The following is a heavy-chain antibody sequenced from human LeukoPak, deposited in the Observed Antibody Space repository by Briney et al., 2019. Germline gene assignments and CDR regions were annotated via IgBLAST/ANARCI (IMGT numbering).Heavy chain of an antibody. CDR2: TYYRSKWYN. CDR3: ASVLGSWPPPPFDY. CDR1: GDSVSSNSAA. V-gene: IGHV6-1*01. Sequence: SQTLSLTCAISGDSVSSNSAAWNWIRQSPSRGLEWLGRTYYRSKWYNDYAVSVKSRITINPDTSKNQFSLQLNSVTPEDTAVYYCASVLGSWPPPPFDYWGQGILVTVSS. D-gene: IGHD6-13*01. J-gene: IGHJ4*02.